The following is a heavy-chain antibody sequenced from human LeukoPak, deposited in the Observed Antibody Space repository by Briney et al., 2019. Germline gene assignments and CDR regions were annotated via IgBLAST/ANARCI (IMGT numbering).Heavy chain of an antibody. CDR3: ARHREYCSSTSCYPWFDP. D-gene: IGHD2-2*01. CDR1: GGSTSSSSYY. J-gene: IGHJ5*02. Sequence: SETLSLTCTVSGGSTSSSSYYWGWIRQPPGKGLEWIGSIYYSGSTYYNPSLKSRVTISADTPKNQFSLKLSSVTVADRAVYYCARHREYCSSTSCYPWFDPWGQGTLVTVSS. V-gene: IGHV4-39*01. CDR2: IYYSGST.